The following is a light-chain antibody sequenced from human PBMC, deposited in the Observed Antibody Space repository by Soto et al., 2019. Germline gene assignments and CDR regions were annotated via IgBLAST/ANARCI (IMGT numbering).Light chain of an antibody. Sequence: DIQMTQSPSTLSASVGDRVTITCRASQSISSWLAWYQQKPGKAPKLLIYKASSLESGVPSRCSGSGSGTKLTLTISSLQHDDFATYYCQQYNSYWTFGQGTKVEIK. CDR1: QSISSW. J-gene: IGKJ1*01. V-gene: IGKV1-5*03. CDR3: QQYNSYWT. CDR2: KAS.